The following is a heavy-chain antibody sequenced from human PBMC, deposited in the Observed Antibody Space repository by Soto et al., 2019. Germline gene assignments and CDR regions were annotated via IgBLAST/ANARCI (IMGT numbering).Heavy chain of an antibody. Sequence: EVQLLESGGGLVQPGGSLRLSCAASGFTFSSYAMSWVRQAPGKGLEWVSAISGSGGSTYYADSVKGRFTISRDSSKNTLYLQMNSLRAEDTAVYYCAKDRITMVRGVIKGRDYFDYWGQGTLVTVSS. CDR2: ISGSGGST. CDR1: GFTFSSYA. J-gene: IGHJ4*02. D-gene: IGHD3-10*01. CDR3: AKDRITMVRGVIKGRDYFDY. V-gene: IGHV3-23*01.